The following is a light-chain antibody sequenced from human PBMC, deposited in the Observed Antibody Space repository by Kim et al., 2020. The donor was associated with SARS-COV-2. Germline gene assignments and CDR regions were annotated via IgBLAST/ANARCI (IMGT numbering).Light chain of an antibody. CDR2: DAS. J-gene: IGKJ1*01. Sequence: LCPGERATRSCRASQSVSSYLAWYQQKPGQAPRLLIYDASNRATGIPARFSGSGSGTDFTLTISSLEPEDFAVYYCQQRSNWALTFGQGTKVEIK. V-gene: IGKV3-11*01. CDR1: QSVSSY. CDR3: QQRSNWALT.